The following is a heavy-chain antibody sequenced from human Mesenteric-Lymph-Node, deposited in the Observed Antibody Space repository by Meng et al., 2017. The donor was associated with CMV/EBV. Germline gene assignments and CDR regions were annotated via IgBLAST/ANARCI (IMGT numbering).Heavy chain of an antibody. Sequence: ASVKVSCKASGGTFSSYAISWVRQAPGQGLEWMGWINPNSGDTKYAQSFQGRATMTRDTSISTAYMELSSLTSDDTAVYYCAHGGGSGTYYTPYNWFDLWGQGTLVTVSS. CDR1: GGTFSSYA. J-gene: IGHJ5*02. D-gene: IGHD3-10*01. CDR2: INPNSGDT. CDR3: AHGGGSGTYYTPYNWFDL. V-gene: IGHV1-2*02.